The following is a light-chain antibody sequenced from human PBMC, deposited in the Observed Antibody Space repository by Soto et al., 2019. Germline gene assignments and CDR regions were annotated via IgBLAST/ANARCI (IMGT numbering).Light chain of an antibody. Sequence: EIVMTQSPATLSVSPGERATLSCRTSQSVNDNLAWYQQKPGQAPRLLVYGASTGATGIPARFSGSGSGTEFTLPISSLQYEDFAVYYCQQYNNWPLTFGGGTKVEIK. V-gene: IGKV3D-15*01. J-gene: IGKJ4*01. CDR1: QSVNDN. CDR3: QQYNNWPLT. CDR2: GAS.